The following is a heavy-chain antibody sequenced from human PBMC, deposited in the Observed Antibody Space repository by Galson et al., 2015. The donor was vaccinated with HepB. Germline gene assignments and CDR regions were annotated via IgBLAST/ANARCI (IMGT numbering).Heavy chain of an antibody. V-gene: IGHV3-30-3*01. D-gene: IGHD3-22*01. Sequence: SLRLSCAASGFTFSSYAMHWVRQAPGKGLEWVAVISYDGSNKYYADSVKGRFTISRDNSKNTLYLQMNSLRAEDTAVYYCARDSPRDSQYYYDSSGYYTGTYDAFDIWGQGTMVTVSS. CDR2: ISYDGSNK. CDR1: GFTFSSYA. J-gene: IGHJ3*02. CDR3: ARDSPRDSQYYYDSSGYYTGTYDAFDI.